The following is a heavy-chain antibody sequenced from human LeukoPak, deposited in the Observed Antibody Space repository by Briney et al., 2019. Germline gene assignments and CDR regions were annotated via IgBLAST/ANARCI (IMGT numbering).Heavy chain of an antibody. J-gene: IGHJ4*02. CDR2: INHNGNVN. CDR1: GFTFSSYW. V-gene: IGHV3-7*03. CDR3: ARGGNSSWDY. Sequence: GGSLRLSCAASGFTFSSYWMNWARQAPGKGLEWVASINHNGNVNYYVDSVKGRFTISRDNAKNSLYLQMSNLRAEDTAVYYCARGGNSSWDYWGQGALVTVSS. D-gene: IGHD6-6*01.